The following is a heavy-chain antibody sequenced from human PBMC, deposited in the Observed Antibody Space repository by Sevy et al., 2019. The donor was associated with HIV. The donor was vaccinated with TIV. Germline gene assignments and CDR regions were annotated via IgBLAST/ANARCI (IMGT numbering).Heavy chain of an antibody. J-gene: IGHJ4*02. Sequence: GSLRLSCTASGITFSNSWMNWVRQAPGKGLEWVANIKQDGSDKNYVDSVKGRFTISRDNAENSLYLEMSSLRAEDTAVYYCARGQSEESAYRAIDFWGQGTLVTVSS. CDR3: ARGQSEESAYRAIDF. CDR2: IKQDGSDK. V-gene: IGHV3-7*01. D-gene: IGHD3-16*01. CDR1: GITFSNSW.